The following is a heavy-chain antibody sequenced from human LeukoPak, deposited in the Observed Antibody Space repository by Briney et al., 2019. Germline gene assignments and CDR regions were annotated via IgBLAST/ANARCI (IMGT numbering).Heavy chain of an antibody. D-gene: IGHD6-13*01. J-gene: IGHJ5*02. CDR1: GYTFTGYY. Sequence: PLASVKVSCTASGYTFTGYYMHWVRQAPGQGLEWMGWINPNSGGTSYAQKFQGRVTMTRDTSISTAYMELSRLRSDDTAVYYCAREVIAAAGQSSGWFDPWGQGTLVTVSS. CDR3: AREVIAAAGQSSGWFDP. CDR2: INPNSGGT. V-gene: IGHV1-2*02.